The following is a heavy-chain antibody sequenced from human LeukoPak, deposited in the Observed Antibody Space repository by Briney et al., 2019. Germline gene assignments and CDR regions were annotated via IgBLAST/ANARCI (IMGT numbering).Heavy chain of an antibody. V-gene: IGHV3-7*01. Sequence: PGGSLRLSCAASGFTFSSYSMNWVRQAPGKGLEWVANIKQGGSEIYYVGSVKGRFTISRDDARNSVYLELNSLRAEDTAVYYCARGVSSNWNYLYFDYWGQGTLVTVSS. J-gene: IGHJ4*02. CDR3: ARGVSSNWNYLYFDY. D-gene: IGHD1-7*01. CDR1: GFTFSSYS. CDR2: IKQGGSEI.